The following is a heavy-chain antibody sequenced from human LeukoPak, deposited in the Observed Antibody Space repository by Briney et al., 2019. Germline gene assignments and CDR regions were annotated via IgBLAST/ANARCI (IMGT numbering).Heavy chain of an antibody. CDR3: AKNADSTGHRGVFEY. V-gene: IGHV3-20*04. CDR1: GFIFNDYG. J-gene: IGHJ4*02. CDR2: INWNGGST. Sequence: GGSLRLSCAASGFIFNDYGLSLVRQAPGKGLQWVSGINWNGGSTGYADSVKGRFTISRDNSKNMVYLQMNSLRAEDTAVYYCAKNADSTGHRGVFEYWGQGILVTVSS. D-gene: IGHD3-22*01.